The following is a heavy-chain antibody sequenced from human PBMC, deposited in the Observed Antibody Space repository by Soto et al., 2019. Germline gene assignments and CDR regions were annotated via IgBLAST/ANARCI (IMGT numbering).Heavy chain of an antibody. Sequence: GGSLRLSCAPSGFTFSNYWMSWVRKAPGQGLEWVASIKHDGSVKHYVDSVKGRFTTTRDNAEKSLHLQMNSLRAADHADDHVANHSGHYTVFDYWGQGARVTVSS. J-gene: IGHJ4*02. V-gene: IGHV3-7*03. CDR2: IKHDGSVK. CDR3: ANHSGHYTVFDY. CDR1: GFTFSNYW. D-gene: IGHD4-4*01.